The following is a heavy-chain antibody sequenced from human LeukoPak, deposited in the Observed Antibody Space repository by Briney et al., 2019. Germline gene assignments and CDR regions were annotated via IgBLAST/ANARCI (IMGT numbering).Heavy chain of an antibody. CDR2: IYTSGST. CDR1: GGSISSYY. J-gene: IGHJ4*02. D-gene: IGHD6-13*01. V-gene: IGHV4-4*07. CDR3: AREDGDAIAAAGTGIPLVL. Sequence: KPSETLSLTCTVSGGSISSYYWSWLRQPAGKGLEWIGRIYTSGSTNYNPSLKRRVTMSVDTSKNQFSLKLSSVTAADTAVYYCAREDGDAIAAAGTGIPLVLWGQGTLVTVSS.